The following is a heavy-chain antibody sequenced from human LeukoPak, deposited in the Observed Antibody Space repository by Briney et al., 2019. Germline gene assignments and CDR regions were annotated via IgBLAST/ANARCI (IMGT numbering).Heavy chain of an antibody. J-gene: IGHJ4*02. V-gene: IGHV4-39*01. CDR3: ARRGISWYFDY. CDR2: IYYSGST. CDR1: GGSISSSSYY. D-gene: IGHD6-13*01. Sequence: SETLSLTCTVSGGSISSSSYYWGGIRQPPGKGLEWIGCIYYSGSTYYDPSLKSRVTLSVDTSKNQFSLKLSSVTAADTAVYYCARRGISWYFDYWGQGTLVTVSS.